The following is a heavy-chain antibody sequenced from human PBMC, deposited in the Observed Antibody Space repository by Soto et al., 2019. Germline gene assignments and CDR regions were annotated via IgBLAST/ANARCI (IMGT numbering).Heavy chain of an antibody. CDR1: GGYISSYY. CDR2: IYYSGST. CDR3: ARGSSIAGLYYGMDV. J-gene: IGHJ6*02. Sequence: SETLSLTCTVSGGYISSYYWSWIRQPPGKGLEWIGYIYYSGSTNYNPSLKSRVTISVDTSKNQFSLKLSSVTASDTAVYYCARGSSIAGLYYGMDVWGQGTTVTVS. D-gene: IGHD6-6*01. V-gene: IGHV4-59*01.